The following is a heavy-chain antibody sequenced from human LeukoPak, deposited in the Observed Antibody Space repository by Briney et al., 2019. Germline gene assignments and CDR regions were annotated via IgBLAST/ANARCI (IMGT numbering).Heavy chain of an antibody. J-gene: IGHJ4*02. D-gene: IGHD3-22*01. CDR1: GGSISSSSYY. CDR2: IYYSGST. Sequence: SETLSLTCTVSGGSISSSSYYWGWIRQPPGKGLEWIGSIYYSGSTYYNPSLKSRVTISVDTSKNQFSLKLSSVTAADTAVYYCARLDYYDSSGYFSDWDQGTLVTVSS. V-gene: IGHV4-39*07. CDR3: ARLDYYDSSGYFSD.